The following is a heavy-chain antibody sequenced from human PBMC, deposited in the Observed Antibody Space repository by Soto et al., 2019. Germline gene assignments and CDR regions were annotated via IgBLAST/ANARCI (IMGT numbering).Heavy chain of an antibody. V-gene: IGHV3-21*01. Sequence: PGGSLRLAGEASGFSFSRVSMNWVLQVPGKGLEWVASISSGSSDTWYADSVKGRFIISRDNAQNSLFLQMNTLRQEDTAMYYCARVAYWGPGTQVTVSS. CDR3: ARVAY. J-gene: IGHJ4*02. CDR2: ISSGSSDT. CDR1: GFSFSRVS.